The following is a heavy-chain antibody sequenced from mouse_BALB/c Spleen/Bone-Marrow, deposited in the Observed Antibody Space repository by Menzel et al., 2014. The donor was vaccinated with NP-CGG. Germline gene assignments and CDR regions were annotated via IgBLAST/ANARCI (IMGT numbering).Heavy chain of an antibody. CDR3: ARGSDGFAY. CDR2: IDPANGNT. CDR1: GFNTXDTY. Sequence: VQLKESGAELVKPGASVKLSCTASGFNTXDTYMHWVKQRPEQGLEWIGRIDPANGNTKYDPKFQGKATITADTSSNTAYLQLSSLTSEDTAVYYCARGSDGFAYWGQGTLVTVSA. V-gene: IGHV14-3*02. J-gene: IGHJ3*01.